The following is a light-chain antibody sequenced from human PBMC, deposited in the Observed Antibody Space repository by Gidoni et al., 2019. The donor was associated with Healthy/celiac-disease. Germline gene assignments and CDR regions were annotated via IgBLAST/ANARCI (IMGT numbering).Light chain of an antibody. J-gene: IGKJ4*01. CDR1: QTVSSY. CDR2: DAS. CDR3: QQRSNWPLT. V-gene: IGKV3-11*01. Sequence: EIVLKQSPATLSLSPGERATLSCRASQTVSSYLAWYQQQPGQAPRLLIYDASNRATGIPARFSGRGSGTDFTLTINSLEPEYSAVYYCQQRSNWPLTFGGGTKVEIK.